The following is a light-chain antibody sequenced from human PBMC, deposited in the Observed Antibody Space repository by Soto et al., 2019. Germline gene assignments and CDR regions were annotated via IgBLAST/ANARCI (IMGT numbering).Light chain of an antibody. CDR1: QAISNY. Sequence: DIQMTQSPSSLSASVGDRVTITCRAPQAISNYVAWYQQKPGKVPRLLIYAASTLHSGVPSRFSGSGSGTEFVLTISGLQPEDVATYYCQKYYSAPFTFGPGTKVDFK. V-gene: IGKV1-27*01. CDR2: AAS. CDR3: QKYYSAPFT. J-gene: IGKJ3*01.